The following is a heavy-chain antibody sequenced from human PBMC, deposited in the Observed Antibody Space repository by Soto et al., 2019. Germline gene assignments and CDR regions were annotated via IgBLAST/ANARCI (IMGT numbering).Heavy chain of an antibody. D-gene: IGHD3-22*01. J-gene: IGHJ1*01. Sequence: SETLSLTCTVSGGSISSGTYYWSWIRQHPGKGLEWIGYIYYSGSTYYNPSLRSRVTISVDTSKNQFSLKLSSVTAADTAVYYCARVVASYYDSSGYYSEYFQHWGQGTLVTSPQ. V-gene: IGHV4-31*03. CDR3: ARVVASYYDSSGYYSEYFQH. CDR1: GGSISSGTYY. CDR2: IYYSGST.